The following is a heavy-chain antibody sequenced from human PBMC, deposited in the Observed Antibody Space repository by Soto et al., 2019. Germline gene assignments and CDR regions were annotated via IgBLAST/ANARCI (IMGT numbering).Heavy chain of an antibody. V-gene: IGHV4-39*01. Sequence: QLQLQESGPGLVKPSETLSLTCTVSGGSISSSSYYWGWIRQPPGKGLEWIGSIYYSGSTYYNPSLKSRVTISVDTSKNQFSLKLSSVTAADTAVYYCSIAAAGTADWFDPWGQGTLVTVSS. CDR2: IYYSGST. CDR3: SIAAAGTADWFDP. D-gene: IGHD6-13*01. J-gene: IGHJ5*02. CDR1: GGSISSSSYY.